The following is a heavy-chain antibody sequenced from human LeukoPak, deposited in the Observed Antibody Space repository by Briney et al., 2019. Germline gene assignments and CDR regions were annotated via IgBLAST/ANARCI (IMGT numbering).Heavy chain of an antibody. D-gene: IGHD2-8*01. V-gene: IGHV3-21*01. CDR1: GFTFSSYS. CDR2: ISGSSSYI. Sequence: GGSLRLSCAASGFTFSSYSMNWVRQAPGKGLEWVSSISGSSSYIYYADSVKGRFTISRDNAKNSLYLQMNSLRAEDTAVYYCARGWRLTYFDYWGQGTLVTVSS. J-gene: IGHJ4*02. CDR3: ARGWRLTYFDY.